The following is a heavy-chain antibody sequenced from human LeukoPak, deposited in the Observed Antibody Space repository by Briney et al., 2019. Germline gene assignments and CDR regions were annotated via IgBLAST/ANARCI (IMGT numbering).Heavy chain of an antibody. D-gene: IGHD3-16*01. CDR2: TYTSGST. Sequence: KPSETLSLTCTVSGGSITSYYWSWIRQPAGKGLEWIGRTYTSGSTNYNPSLKSRVTMSVDTSKNQFSLKMSSVTAADTAVYYCARGGAKAAYYYYGMDVWGQGTTVTVSS. CDR1: GGSITSYY. J-gene: IGHJ6*02. CDR3: ARGGAKAAYYYYGMDV. V-gene: IGHV4-4*07.